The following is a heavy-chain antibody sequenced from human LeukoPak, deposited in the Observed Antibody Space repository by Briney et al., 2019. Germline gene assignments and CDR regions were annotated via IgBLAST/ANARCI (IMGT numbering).Heavy chain of an antibody. CDR3: ARHGYSGSYYDY. D-gene: IGHD1-26*01. Sequence: SETLSLTCTVSGVSISSSNYFWGWIRQPPGEGLVWIGSLYYSGRTYYNPSLKSRVTISVDTSKNQFSLKLTSVTAADTAVYYCARHGYSGSYYDYWGQGTLVTVSS. J-gene: IGHJ4*02. V-gene: IGHV4-39*01. CDR1: GVSISSSNYF. CDR2: LYYSGRT.